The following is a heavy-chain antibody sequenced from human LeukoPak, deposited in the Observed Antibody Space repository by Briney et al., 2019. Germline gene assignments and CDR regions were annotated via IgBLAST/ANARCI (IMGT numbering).Heavy chain of an antibody. Sequence: GGSLRLSCAASGFTFRSYWMSWVRQAPGIGLEWVANINQDGSEKYYVDSVKGRFTISRDNTKNSLYLQMKSQRGEDTAVYYCARDRTLAAILNWGQGTLVTVSS. V-gene: IGHV3-7*05. J-gene: IGHJ4*02. CDR1: GFTFRSYW. CDR2: INQDGSEK. D-gene: IGHD2-15*01. CDR3: ARDRTLAAILN.